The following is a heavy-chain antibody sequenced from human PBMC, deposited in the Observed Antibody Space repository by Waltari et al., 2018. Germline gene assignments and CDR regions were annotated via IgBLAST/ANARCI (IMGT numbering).Heavy chain of an antibody. CDR2: MDQRGRG. CDR3: ARAPSFHYGVFSVPRTMDY. CDR1: GESFSDHF. V-gene: IGHV4-34*01. J-gene: IGHJ3*01. Sequence: QVQLNQWGAGVLKPSETLSLTCAVYGESFSDHFWTWFRTLPATGLEWSGQMDQRGRGTYNPSLKNRVTISVDTAMNQFSLMMTSLNAADTAVYYCARAPSFHYGVFSVPRTMDYWGQGTMVFVSS. D-gene: IGHD4-17*01.